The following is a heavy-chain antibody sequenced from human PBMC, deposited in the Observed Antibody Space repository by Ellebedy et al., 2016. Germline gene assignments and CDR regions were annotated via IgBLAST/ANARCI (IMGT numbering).Heavy chain of an antibody. J-gene: IGHJ4*02. CDR1: GFTFSSYA. CDR2: ISGSGGST. D-gene: IGHD3-22*01. V-gene: IGHV3-23*01. Sequence: GESLKISCAASGFTFSSYAMSWVRQAPGKGLEWVSAISGSGGSTYYADSVKGRFTISRDNSKNTLYLQMNSLRAEDTAVYYCAKDPITMIVVVTQTDYWGQGTLVTVSS. CDR3: AKDPITMIVVVTQTDY.